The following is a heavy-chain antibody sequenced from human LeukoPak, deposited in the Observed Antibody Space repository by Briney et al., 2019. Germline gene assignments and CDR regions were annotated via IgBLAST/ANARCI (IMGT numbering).Heavy chain of an antibody. V-gene: IGHV3-43*02. J-gene: IGHJ4*02. CDR3: AKVANYGDYEESYFDY. D-gene: IGHD4-17*01. CDR1: GFTFDDYA. CDR2: ISGDGGST. Sequence: PGGSLRPSCAASGFTFDDYAMHWVRQAPGKGLEWVSLISGDGGSTYYADSVKGRFTISRDNSKNSLYLQMNSLRTEDTALYYCAKVANYGDYEESYFDYWGQGTLVTVSS.